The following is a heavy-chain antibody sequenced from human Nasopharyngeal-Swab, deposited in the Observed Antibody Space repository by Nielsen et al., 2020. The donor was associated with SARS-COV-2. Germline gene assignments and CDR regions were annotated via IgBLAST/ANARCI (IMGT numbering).Heavy chain of an antibody. CDR1: GFTFSSYW. J-gene: IGHJ4*02. V-gene: IGHV3-7*01. CDR3: ARENDYADEYYFDY. CDR2: IKKDGSEK. Sequence: GGSLRLSCAASGFTFSSYWMSWVRKAQGKGLEWVANIKKDGSEKYYADSVKGRFTISRDNSKNTLYLQMNSLRAEDTAVYYCARENDYADEYYFDYWGQGTLVTVSS. D-gene: IGHD4-17*01.